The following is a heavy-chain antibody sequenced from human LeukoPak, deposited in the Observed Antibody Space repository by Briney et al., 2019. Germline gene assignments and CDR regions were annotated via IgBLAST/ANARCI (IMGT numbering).Heavy chain of an antibody. Sequence: PSVTLPLTCTVSGGSISPYYWNWLRQPAGKGLEWVGRVYPSGTTNYNPSLKSRVTMSIDTSKNQFFLKLNSVTAADTAVYYCVRGHNYFYGSGYTYYFDYWGQGTLVTVSS. J-gene: IGHJ4*02. CDR3: VRGHNYFYGSGYTYYFDY. CDR1: GGSISPYY. V-gene: IGHV4-4*07. CDR2: VYPSGTT. D-gene: IGHD3-22*01.